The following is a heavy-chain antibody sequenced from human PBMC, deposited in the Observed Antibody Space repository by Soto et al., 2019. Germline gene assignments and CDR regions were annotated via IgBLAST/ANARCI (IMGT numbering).Heavy chain of an antibody. CDR2: YSGFT. Sequence: SETLSLTCTVSGGSITTYQWSWIRQPPGKGLEWIGGYSGFTDYNPSLESRATISVDHSKNQFSLTLRSVTAADTAVYYCARLGAYYQSLDPWGPGTLVTVSS. CDR3: ARLGAYYQSLDP. J-gene: IGHJ5*02. V-gene: IGHV4-59*01. D-gene: IGHD2-21*01. CDR1: GGSITTYQ.